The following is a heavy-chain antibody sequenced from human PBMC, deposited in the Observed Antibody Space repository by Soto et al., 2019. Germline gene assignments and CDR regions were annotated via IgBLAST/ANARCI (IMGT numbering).Heavy chain of an antibody. V-gene: IGHV3-23*01. CDR3: AKDGMVGAFDI. J-gene: IGHJ3*02. CDR2: ISGSGST. D-gene: IGHD3-10*02. Sequence: LSSAAPLSTFPSYGMRCVRQAPGKGLEWVSAISGSGSTYYADSVKGRFTISRDNSKNTLYLQMNSLRAEDTAVYYCAKDGMVGAFDIWGQGKMVT. CDR1: LSTFPSYG.